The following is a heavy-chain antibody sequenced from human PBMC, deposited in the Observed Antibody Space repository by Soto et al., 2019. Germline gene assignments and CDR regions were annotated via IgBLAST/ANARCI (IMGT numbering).Heavy chain of an antibody. CDR1: GFTFSSYG. CDR3: AKEGSSSWYSFAFDI. Sequence: QVQLVESGGGVVQPGRSLRLSCAAYGFTFSSYGMHWVRQAPGKGLEWVAVISYDGSNKYYADSVKGRFTISRDNSKNTLYLQMNSLRAEDTAVYYCAKEGSSSWYSFAFDIWGQGTMVTVSS. V-gene: IGHV3-30*18. D-gene: IGHD6-13*01. CDR2: ISYDGSNK. J-gene: IGHJ3*02.